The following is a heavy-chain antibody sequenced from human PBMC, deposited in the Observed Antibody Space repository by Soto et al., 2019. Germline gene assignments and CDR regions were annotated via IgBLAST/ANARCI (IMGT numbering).Heavy chain of an antibody. CDR3: GKDLDYCGGGCYLYSYYGMDV. J-gene: IGHJ6*02. CDR1: GFTFSSYG. Sequence: QVQLVESGGGVVQPGRSLRLSCAASGFTFSSYGMHWVRQAPGKGLEWVAVISYDGSNKYYADSVKGRFTISRDNSKNTLYLQMNSLKAEDKAVYYCGKDLDYCGGGCYLYSYYGMDVLGQGSTVTVSS. V-gene: IGHV3-30*18. D-gene: IGHD2-21*01. CDR2: ISYDGSNK.